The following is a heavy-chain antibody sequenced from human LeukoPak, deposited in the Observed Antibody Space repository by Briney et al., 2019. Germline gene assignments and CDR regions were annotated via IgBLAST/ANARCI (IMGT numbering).Heavy chain of an antibody. D-gene: IGHD3-9*01. Sequence: KSGGSLRLSCAASGFTFSSYSMNWVRQAPGKGLEWVSSISSSSSYIYYADSVKGRFTISRDNAKNSLYLQMNSLRAEDTAVYYCARSAAYYDILAGYYGLFGPWGQGTLVNVPS. CDR3: ARSAAYYDILAGYYGLFGP. V-gene: IGHV3-21*01. J-gene: IGHJ5*01. CDR2: ISSSSSYI. CDR1: GFTFSSYS.